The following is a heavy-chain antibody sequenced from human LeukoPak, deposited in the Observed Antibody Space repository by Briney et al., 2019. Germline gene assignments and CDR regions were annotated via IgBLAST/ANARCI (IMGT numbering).Heavy chain of an antibody. CDR1: GFTFTSYA. J-gene: IGHJ2*01. Sequence: GGSLRLSCTASGFTFTSYAMTWVRQAPGKGLEWVSGISGSGGHTYNADSVEGRFTISRDNSKNTVSLQLSGLRVEDTAVYFCAKDREDSAMISGVFDLWGRGTLVTVSS. V-gene: IGHV3-23*01. CDR2: ISGSGGHT. CDR3: AKDREDSAMISGVFDL. D-gene: IGHD5-18*01.